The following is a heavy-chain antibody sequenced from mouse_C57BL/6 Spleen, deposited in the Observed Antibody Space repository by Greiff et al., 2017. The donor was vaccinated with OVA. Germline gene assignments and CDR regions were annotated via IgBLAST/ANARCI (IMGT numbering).Heavy chain of an antibody. Sequence: EVQLQQSGPGLVKPGASVKISCKASGYSFTGYYMNWVKQSPAKNLEWIGGINPSTGGTTYNQTFKTRATLTVDKSYSTSYMLLQSMTSENSAVYYSARDYYDGSTPYFDVWGTGTTVTVSS. J-gene: IGHJ1*03. CDR3: ARDYYDGSTPYFDV. D-gene: IGHD1-1*01. V-gene: IGHV1-42*01. CDR1: GYSFTGYY. CDR2: INPSTGGT.